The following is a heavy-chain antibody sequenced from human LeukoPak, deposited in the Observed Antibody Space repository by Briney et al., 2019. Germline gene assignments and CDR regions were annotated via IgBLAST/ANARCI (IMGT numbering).Heavy chain of an antibody. V-gene: IGHV3-30*02. J-gene: IGHJ6*03. D-gene: IGHD3-22*01. CDR3: AKDGGGYYPSYYYYMDV. Sequence: PGGSLRLSCAASGFTFDDYAMHWVRQAPGKGLEWVAFMRYDGSNKYYADSVKGRFTISRDNSKNTLYLQMNSLRAEDTAVYYCAKDGGGYYPSYYYYMDVWGKGTTVTISS. CDR2: MRYDGSNK. CDR1: GFTFDDYA.